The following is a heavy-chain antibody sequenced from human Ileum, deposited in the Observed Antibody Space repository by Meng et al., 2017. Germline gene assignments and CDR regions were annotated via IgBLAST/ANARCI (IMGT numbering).Heavy chain of an antibody. CDR2: SYPSGAP. CDR3: ARHVAVSGTRGFDS. V-gene: IGHV4/OR15-8*01. J-gene: IGHJ4*02. Sequence: ARLLEGAPRVGYTSDTLSLTCFCSCASISSGEWWGRVRQPAGKGLDWIGESYPSGAPKYNPSLKRRVTISMDTSKNQLSLKLSSVTAADTAVYYCARHVAVSGTRGFDSWGQGTLVTVSS. D-gene: IGHD6-19*01. CDR1: CASISSGEW.